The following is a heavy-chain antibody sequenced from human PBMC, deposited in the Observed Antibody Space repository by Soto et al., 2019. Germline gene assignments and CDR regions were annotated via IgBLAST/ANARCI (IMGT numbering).Heavy chain of an antibody. V-gene: IGHV1-8*02. Sequence: GASVKVSCKASGGTFSSYAISWVRQAPGQGLEWMGWMNPNSGNTGYAQKFQGRVTMTRNTSISTAYMELSSLRSEDTAVYYCARGYYYDSSGYYYWFDPWGQGTLVTVSS. D-gene: IGHD3-22*01. CDR3: ARGYYYDSSGYYYWFDP. J-gene: IGHJ5*02. CDR1: GGTFSSYA. CDR2: MNPNSGNT.